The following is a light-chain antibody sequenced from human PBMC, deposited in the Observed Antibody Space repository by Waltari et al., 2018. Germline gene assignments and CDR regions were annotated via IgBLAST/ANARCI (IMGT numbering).Light chain of an antibody. CDR3: QTGGHGTWV. CDR1: SGHSSNI. CDR2: VNSDGSH. J-gene: IGLJ3*02. V-gene: IGLV4-69*01. Sequence: QLVVTQSPSASASLGASVKLTCTLSSGHSSNIIAWLQQQPEKGPRYLMKVNSDGSHSRGGEIPYRFSGSISGVERYLTIASLQAEDEADYYCQTGGHGTWVFGGGTKLTVL.